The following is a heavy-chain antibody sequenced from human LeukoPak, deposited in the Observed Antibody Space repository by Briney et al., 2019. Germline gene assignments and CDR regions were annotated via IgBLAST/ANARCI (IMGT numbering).Heavy chain of an antibody. V-gene: IGHV4-39*01. CDR1: GVSISGSSHY. Sequence: SETLSLTCTVSGVSISGSSHYWGWIRQPPGKGLEWIGSIYYSGSTNYNPPLKSRVTISVDTSKNQFSLKLSSVTAADAAVYYCARRNYPYYYDFWGPGILVTVSS. CDR2: IYYSGST. J-gene: IGHJ4*02. CDR3: ARRNYPYYYDF. D-gene: IGHD1-7*01.